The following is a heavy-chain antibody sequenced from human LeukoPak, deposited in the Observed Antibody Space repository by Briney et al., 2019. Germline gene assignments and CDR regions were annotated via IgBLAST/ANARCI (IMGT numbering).Heavy chain of an antibody. CDR1: GFTFSNYW. J-gene: IGHJ4*02. D-gene: IGHD3-3*01. Sequence: GGSLRLSCGVSGFTFSNYWMSWVRQAPGKGLEWVANIKQDGGEKYYVDSVKGRFTVSRDNAKNSLYLQMNSLRVEDTAVYYCAKIYNLLSGYYRDYWGQGTLVTVSS. CDR3: AKIYNLLSGYYRDY. V-gene: IGHV3-7*01. CDR2: IKQDGGEK.